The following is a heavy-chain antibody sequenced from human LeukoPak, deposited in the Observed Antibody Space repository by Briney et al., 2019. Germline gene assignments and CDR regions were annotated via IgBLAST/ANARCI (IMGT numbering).Heavy chain of an antibody. CDR3: ARGGYGSGTVYYFDF. D-gene: IGHD3-10*01. Sequence: GGSLRLSCAAPGFTVSSNYMSWVRQAPGKGLEWVSVIYSGGSTYYADSVKGRFTISRDNSKNTLYVQMNSLRAEDTAVYYCARGGYGSGTVYYFDFWGQGTLVTVSS. V-gene: IGHV3-66*01. J-gene: IGHJ4*02. CDR1: GFTVSSNY. CDR2: IYSGGST.